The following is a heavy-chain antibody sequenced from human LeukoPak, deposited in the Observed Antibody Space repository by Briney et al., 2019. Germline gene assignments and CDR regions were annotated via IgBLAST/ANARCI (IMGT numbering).Heavy chain of an antibody. Sequence: GSSVKVSCKASGGTFSSYAISWVRQAPGQGLEWMGGIIPIFGIANYAQKFQGRVTITTDESTSTAYMELSSLRSEDTAVYYCARGGSDTAMPIGWDYWGQGTLVTVSS. CDR2: IIPIFGIA. CDR1: GGTFSSYA. CDR3: ARGGSDTAMPIGWDY. J-gene: IGHJ4*02. D-gene: IGHD5-18*01. V-gene: IGHV1-69*05.